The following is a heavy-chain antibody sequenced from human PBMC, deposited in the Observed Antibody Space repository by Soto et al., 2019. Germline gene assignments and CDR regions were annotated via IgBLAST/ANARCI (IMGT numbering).Heavy chain of an antibody. J-gene: IGHJ4*02. V-gene: IGHV4-30-4*01. Sequence: SETLSLTCTVSGGSISSGDYYWSWIRQPPXKGLEWIGYIYYSGSTYYNPSLKSRVTISVDTSKNQFSLKLSSVTAADTAVYYCATRGCSYGFGDGYRYYFDYWGQGSLVTVSS. CDR3: ATRGCSYGFGDGYRYYFDY. CDR2: IYYSGST. D-gene: IGHD5-18*01. CDR1: GGSISSGDYY.